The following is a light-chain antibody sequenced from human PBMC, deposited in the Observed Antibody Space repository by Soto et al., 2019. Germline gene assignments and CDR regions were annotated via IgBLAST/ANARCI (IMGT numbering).Light chain of an antibody. Sequence: EIVLTQSPGTLSLSPGERATLSCRASQSVSSNNLAWYQQRPGQAPRVVIYGASTRATGIPERFSGSGSGTDFTLTISRLEPEDFAVYYCQQYGTSPFTFGPGTKVEI. CDR1: QSVSSNN. J-gene: IGKJ3*01. CDR2: GAS. V-gene: IGKV3-20*01. CDR3: QQYGTSPFT.